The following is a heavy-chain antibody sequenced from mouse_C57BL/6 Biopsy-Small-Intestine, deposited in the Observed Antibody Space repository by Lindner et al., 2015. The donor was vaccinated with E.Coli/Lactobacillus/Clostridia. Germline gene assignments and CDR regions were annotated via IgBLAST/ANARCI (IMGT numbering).Heavy chain of an antibody. V-gene: IGHV5-17*01. CDR2: ISSGSSTI. J-gene: IGHJ4*01. CDR3: ARGSSGGMDY. CDR1: ISLFSDYG. D-gene: IGHD1-1*01. Sequence: VQLQESGGGFSEDWRVPETLLCSLWISLFSDYGMHWVRQAPEKGLEWVAYISSGSSTIYYADTVKGRLTISRDNAKNTLFLQMTSLRSEDTAMYYCARGSSGGMDYWGQGTSVTVSS.